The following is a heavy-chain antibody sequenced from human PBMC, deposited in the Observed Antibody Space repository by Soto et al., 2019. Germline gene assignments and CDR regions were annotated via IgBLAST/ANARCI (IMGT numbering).Heavy chain of an antibody. CDR1: GGSISSYY. Sequence: SETLSLTCTVSGGSISSYYWSWIRQPPGKGLEWIGYIYYSGSTNYNPSLKSRVTISVDTSKNQFSLKLSSVTAADTAVYYCARDGYSGYDIPDYGMDVWGQGTTVTVSS. J-gene: IGHJ6*02. CDR2: IYYSGST. CDR3: ARDGYSGYDIPDYGMDV. D-gene: IGHD5-12*01. V-gene: IGHV4-59*01.